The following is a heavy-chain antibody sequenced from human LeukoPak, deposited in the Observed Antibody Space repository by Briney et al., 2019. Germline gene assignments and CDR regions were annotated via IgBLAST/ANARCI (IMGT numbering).Heavy chain of an antibody. V-gene: IGHV3-21*01. Sequence: GGSLTLSCAASGFTFSSYPMNWVRQAPGKGLEWVSSISSSSGYIYYADSVKGRFTISRDNAKNSLYLQMNSLRAEDTAVYYCATGNYNRPFDYWGQGTLVTVSS. CDR2: ISSSSGYI. D-gene: IGHD1-7*01. J-gene: IGHJ4*02. CDR3: ATGNYNRPFDY. CDR1: GFTFSSYP.